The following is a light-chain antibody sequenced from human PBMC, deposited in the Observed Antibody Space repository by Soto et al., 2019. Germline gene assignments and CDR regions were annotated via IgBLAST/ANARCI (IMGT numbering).Light chain of an antibody. CDR1: SSDVGDYHY. Sequence: QSALTQPASVSGSPGQSITISCTGTSSDVGDYHYVSWYQQHPGKAPKLMIYEVNNRPSGVSYRFSGSKSGNTASLTISGLQAEDEADYYCSSYTSYSTYVFGTGTKVTVL. CDR3: SSYTSYSTYV. CDR2: EVN. V-gene: IGLV2-14*01. J-gene: IGLJ1*01.